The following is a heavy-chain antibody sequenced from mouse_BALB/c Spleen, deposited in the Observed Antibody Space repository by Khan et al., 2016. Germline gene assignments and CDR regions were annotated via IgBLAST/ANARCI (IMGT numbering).Heavy chain of an antibody. CDR2: IDPENGDT. Sequence: VQLQQSGAELVRSGASVKLSCTASVFNIKDYYMHWVKQRPEQGLEWIGWIDPENGDTEYAPKFQGKATMTADTSSNAAYLQFSSLPSEDSAVYYCNAIYYGSDVYFDYWRQGTTLTVSS. V-gene: IGHV14-4*02. J-gene: IGHJ2*01. CDR3: NAIYYGSDVYFDY. CDR1: VFNIKDYY. D-gene: IGHD1-1*01.